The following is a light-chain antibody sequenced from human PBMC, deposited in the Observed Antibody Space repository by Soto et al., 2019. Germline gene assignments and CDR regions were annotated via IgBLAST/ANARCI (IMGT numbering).Light chain of an antibody. CDR3: TSYTSSSSLV. V-gene: IGLV2-14*01. CDR2: EVS. CDR1: SSDVGGYNY. Sequence: QSALTQPASVSGSPGQSITISCTGTSSDVGGYNYVSWNQQHPGKAPKLMIYEVSNRPSGVSNRFSGSKSGNTASLTISGHQAEDEADYYCTSYTSSSSLVFGGGTKVTVL. J-gene: IGLJ3*02.